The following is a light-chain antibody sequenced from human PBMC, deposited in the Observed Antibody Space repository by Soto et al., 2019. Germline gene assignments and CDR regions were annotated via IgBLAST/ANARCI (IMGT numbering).Light chain of an antibody. Sequence: QAALTQPASLSGSPGQSITSSCTGTSSDVGAYNYVSWYQHHPGKVPKLLMYDVNMRPPGISNRFSGSKSGNTASLTISGIQAEDEGYYYCGSYTNSITLVFGGGTKLTVL. CDR3: GSYTNSITLV. J-gene: IGLJ2*01. CDR1: SSDVGAYNY. V-gene: IGLV2-14*03. CDR2: DVN.